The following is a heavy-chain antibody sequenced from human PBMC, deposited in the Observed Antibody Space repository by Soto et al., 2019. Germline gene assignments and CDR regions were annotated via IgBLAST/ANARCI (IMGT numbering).Heavy chain of an antibody. CDR3: SRDIRPGYSSSSPDY. Sequence: GGSLRLSCAASGFTFSSYAMHWVRQAPGKGLEWVAVISYDGSNKYYADSVKGRFTISTDNSKNTPYRQMNSQGAEETAVYYCSRDIRPGYSSSSPDYLRQGTLVAASS. CDR1: GFTFSSYA. J-gene: IGHJ4*02. D-gene: IGHD6-6*01. V-gene: IGHV3-30-3*01. CDR2: ISYDGSNK.